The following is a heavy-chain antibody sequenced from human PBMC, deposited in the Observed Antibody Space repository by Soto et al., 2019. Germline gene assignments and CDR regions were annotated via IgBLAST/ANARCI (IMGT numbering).Heavy chain of an antibody. Sequence: QVQLVQSGAEVKKPGSSVKVSCKASGGTFSSYAISWVRQAPGQGLEWMGGSIPNFVTANYEQKFKGRDTITADESTSTAYMELSSLRSEDTAVYYCARAGPPKTTVKSIRYYGMDFWGKGNTVTVSS. V-gene: IGHV1-69*01. CDR1: GGTFSSYA. J-gene: IGHJ6*04. CDR3: ARAGPPKTTVKSIRYYGMDF. CDR2: SIPNFVTA. D-gene: IGHD4-4*01.